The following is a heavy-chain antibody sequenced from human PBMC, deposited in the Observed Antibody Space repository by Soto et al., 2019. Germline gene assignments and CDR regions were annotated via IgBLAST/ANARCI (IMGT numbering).Heavy chain of an antibody. CDR2: ISYDGSNK. CDR1: GFTFSSYA. Sequence: GGSLRLSCAASGFTFSSYAMHWVRQAPGKGLEWVAVISYDGSNKYYADSVKGRFTISRDNSKNTLYLQMNSLRAEDTAVYYCARDLRHTGYFDYWGQGTLVTVSS. CDR3: ARDLRHTGYFDY. V-gene: IGHV3-30-3*01. D-gene: IGHD3-10*01. J-gene: IGHJ4*02.